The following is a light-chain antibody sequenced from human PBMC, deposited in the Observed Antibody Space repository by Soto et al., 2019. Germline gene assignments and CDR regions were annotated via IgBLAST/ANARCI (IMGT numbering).Light chain of an antibody. Sequence: EIVLTQYPATLSLSPGERATLSCRASQSVSSYLAWYQQKPGQAPRLLIYDASNSATGIPARFSGSGSGTDFTLTISSLEPEYFAVYYCQQRSNWTLFTFGPGTKVDIK. CDR3: QQRSNWTLFT. CDR1: QSVSSY. CDR2: DAS. V-gene: IGKV3-11*01. J-gene: IGKJ3*01.